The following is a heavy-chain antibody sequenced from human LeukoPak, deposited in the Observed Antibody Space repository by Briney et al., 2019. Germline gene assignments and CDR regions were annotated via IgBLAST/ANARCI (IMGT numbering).Heavy chain of an antibody. CDR1: GYTFTDYY. Sequence: ASVKISCKVSGYTFTDYYMYWVQQAPGKGLEWMGLVDPEDGETIYAEKFQGRVTITADTSTDTAYMELSSLRSEDTAVYYCAARGSSSSGFGYMDVWGKGTTVTVSS. D-gene: IGHD6-6*01. V-gene: IGHV1-69-2*01. CDR2: VDPEDGET. J-gene: IGHJ6*03. CDR3: AARGSSSSGFGYMDV.